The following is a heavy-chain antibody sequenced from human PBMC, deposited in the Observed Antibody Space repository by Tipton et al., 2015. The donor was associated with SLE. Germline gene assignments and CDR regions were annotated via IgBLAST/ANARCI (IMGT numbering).Heavy chain of an antibody. V-gene: IGHV4-59*12. Sequence: LRLSCTVSGGSISNYYWSWIRQPPGKGLEWIGYVYDTGSTSYNPSLKSRVTISVDMSKNQFSLKLSSVTAADTAVYYCARETPVTTRVVYYYYMDVWGKGTTVTISS. D-gene: IGHD4-11*01. J-gene: IGHJ6*03. CDR3: ARETPVTTRVVYYYYMDV. CDR2: VYDTGST. CDR1: GGSISNYY.